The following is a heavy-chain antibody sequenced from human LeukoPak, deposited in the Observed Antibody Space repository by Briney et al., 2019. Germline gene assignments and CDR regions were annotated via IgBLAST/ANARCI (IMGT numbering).Heavy chain of an antibody. Sequence: GGSLRLSCAASGFTVSSNYMNWVRQAPGKGLEWVSYISSSGSTIYYADSVKGRFTISRDNAKNSLYLQMNSLRAEDTAVYYCARESSSSWSYYFDYWGQGSLVTVSS. V-gene: IGHV3-48*03. CDR3: ARESSSSWSYYFDY. CDR1: GFTVSSNY. D-gene: IGHD6-13*01. CDR2: ISSSGSTI. J-gene: IGHJ4*02.